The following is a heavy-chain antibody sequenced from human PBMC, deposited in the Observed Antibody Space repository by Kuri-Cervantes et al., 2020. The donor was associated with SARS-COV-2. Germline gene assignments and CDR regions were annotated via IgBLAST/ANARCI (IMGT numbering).Heavy chain of an antibody. V-gene: IGHV3-64D*08. Sequence: GESLKISCSASGFTFSSYAMHWVRQAPGKGLEYVSAISSNGGSTYYADSVKGRFTISRDNSKNTLYLQMSSLRAEDTAVYYCVKDGAAMVTGPVGYYGMDVWGQGTTGTVSS. CDR2: ISSNGGST. CDR1: GFTFSSYA. J-gene: IGHJ6*02. D-gene: IGHD5-18*01. CDR3: VKDGAAMVTGPVGYYGMDV.